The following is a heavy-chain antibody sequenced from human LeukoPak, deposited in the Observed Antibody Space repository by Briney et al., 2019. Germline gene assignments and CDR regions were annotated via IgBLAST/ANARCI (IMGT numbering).Heavy chain of an antibody. J-gene: IGHJ4*02. D-gene: IGHD6-13*01. CDR1: GFTFSSYA. CDR3: ARGLPGGFVGFSSSWYPLDS. V-gene: IGHV3-30-3*01. CDR2: ISYDGSNK. Sequence: GSLRLSCAASGFTFSSYAMSWVRQAPGKGLEWVAVISYDGSNKYYADSVKGRFTISSDNSKNTLYLQMDSLRTDDTAVYYCARGLPGGFVGFSSSWYPLDSWGQGTLVTVSS.